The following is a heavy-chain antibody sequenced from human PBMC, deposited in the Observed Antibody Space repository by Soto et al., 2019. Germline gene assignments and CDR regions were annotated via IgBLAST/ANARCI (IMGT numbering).Heavy chain of an antibody. CDR2: ISLDGSAK. J-gene: IGHJ1*01. V-gene: IGHV3-30-3*01. CDR1: GFSFSSYV. Sequence: GGSLRLSCTVSGFSFSSYVMHWVRQAPGEGLEWVAGISLDGSAKHYADSVKGRFTISRDNSKNTLYLQMDSLTVEETIVYYCAREDESSGHAGTFQNWGQGTLVTSPQ. D-gene: IGHD3-22*01. CDR3: AREDESSGHAGTFQN.